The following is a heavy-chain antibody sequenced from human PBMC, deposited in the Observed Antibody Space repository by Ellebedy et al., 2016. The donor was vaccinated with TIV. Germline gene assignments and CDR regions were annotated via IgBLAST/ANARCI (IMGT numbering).Heavy chain of an antibody. CDR1: GYTFTSYY. D-gene: IGHD3-22*01. V-gene: IGHV1-2*02. CDR3: ARLGSGYYPLAY. J-gene: IGHJ4*02. Sequence: AASVKVSCKASGYTFTSYYMHWVRQAPGQGLEWMGWINPNSGGTNYAQKFQGRVTMTRDTSISTAYMELSRLRSDDTAVYYCARLGSGYYPLAYWGQGTLVTVSS. CDR2: INPNSGGT.